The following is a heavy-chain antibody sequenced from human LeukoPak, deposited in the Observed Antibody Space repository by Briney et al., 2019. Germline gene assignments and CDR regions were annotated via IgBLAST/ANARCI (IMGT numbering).Heavy chain of an antibody. D-gene: IGHD4-17*01. CDR1: VYTFTGYY. Sequence: ASVKVSCKASVYTFTGYYMHWVRQAPGQGLEWMGIINPSGGSTSYAQKFQGRVTMTRDTSTSTVYMELSSLRSEDTAVYYCARDRNYGDYSRVCMDYWGQGTLVTVSS. J-gene: IGHJ4*02. V-gene: IGHV1-46*01. CDR2: INPSGGST. CDR3: ARDRNYGDYSRVCMDY.